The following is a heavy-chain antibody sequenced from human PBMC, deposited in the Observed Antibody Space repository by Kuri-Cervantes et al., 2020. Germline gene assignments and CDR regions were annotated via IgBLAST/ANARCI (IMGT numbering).Heavy chain of an antibody. CDR3: ATTVTTQLVMDV. D-gene: IGHD4-17*01. J-gene: IGHJ6*02. CDR2: TIPIFGTA. V-gene: IGHV1-69*13. Sequence: SVKVSCKASGYTFTSYDINWVRQATAQGLEWMGGTIPIFGTANYAQKFQGRVKITADESTSTAYMELSSLRSEDTAVYYCATTVTTQLVMDVWGQGTTVTVSS. CDR1: GYTFTSYD.